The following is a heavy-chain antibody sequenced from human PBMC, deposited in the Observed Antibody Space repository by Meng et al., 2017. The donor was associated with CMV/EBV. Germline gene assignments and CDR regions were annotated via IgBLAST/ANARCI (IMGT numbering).Heavy chain of an antibody. V-gene: IGHV4-59*01. CDR1: GGSISSYY. Sequence: GSLRLSCTVSGGSISSYYWSWIRQPPGKGLEWIGYIYYSGSTNYNPSLKSRVTISVDTSKNQFSLKLSSVTAADTAVYYCARGHDFWSGYYTVPWFDPWGREPWSPSPQ. D-gene: IGHD3-3*01. CDR2: IYYSGST. J-gene: IGHJ5*02. CDR3: ARGHDFWSGYYTVPWFDP.